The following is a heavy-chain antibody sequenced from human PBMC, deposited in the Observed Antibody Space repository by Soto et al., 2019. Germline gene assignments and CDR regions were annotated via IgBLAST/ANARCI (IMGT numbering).Heavy chain of an antibody. CDR3: ARVTPGNNLYYFSGLDV. CDR1: GFAFDNYG. CDR2: ISYGGSNT. J-gene: IGHJ6*02. Sequence: ESGGGVVQPGRSLRLSCVASGFAFDNYGIHWVRQAPGRGLQWVALISYGGSNTYYADSVRGRFTISRDNSKNTLYLQMNSLRPEDTGVYYCARVTPGNNLYYFSGLDVWGQGTSVTVSS. V-gene: IGHV3-30-3*01. D-gene: IGHD1-1*01.